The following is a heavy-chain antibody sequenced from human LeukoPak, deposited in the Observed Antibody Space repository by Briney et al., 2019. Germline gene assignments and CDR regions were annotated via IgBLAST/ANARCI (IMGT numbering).Heavy chain of an antibody. V-gene: IGHV4-59*01. D-gene: IGHD3-10*01. CDR1: GGSISSYY. Sequence: SETLSLTCTVSGGSISSYYWSWIRQPPGKGLEWIGYIYYSGSTNYNPSLESRVTISVDTSKNQFSLKLSSVTAADTAVYYCARVMVVRGGNWFDPWGQGTLVTVSS. CDR2: IYYSGST. CDR3: ARVMVVRGGNWFDP. J-gene: IGHJ5*02.